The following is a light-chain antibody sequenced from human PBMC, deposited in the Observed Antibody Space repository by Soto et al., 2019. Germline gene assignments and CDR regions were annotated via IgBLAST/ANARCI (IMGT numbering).Light chain of an antibody. CDR1: QSINSW. V-gene: IGKV1-5*03. CDR2: KAS. J-gene: IGKJ1*01. CDR3: QQYNSYTWT. Sequence: DIQMTQSPSTLSASVGDRVTITCRASQSINSWLAWYQQKAGKAPKLLIYKASSLESGVPSRFSGSGSGTEFTLTISSLQPDDFATYYCQQYNSYTWTFGQGTKVDI.